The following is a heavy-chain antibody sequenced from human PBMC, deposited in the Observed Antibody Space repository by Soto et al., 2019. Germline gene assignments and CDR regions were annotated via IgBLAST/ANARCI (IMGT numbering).Heavy chain of an antibody. V-gene: IGHV4-59*01. CDR3: ARTYDDSGPNSGGYGFDI. CDR1: GGSISSYY. Sequence: SETLSLTCTVSGGSISSYYWSWVRQPPGKGLERIGYIYYSGSTNYNPSLKSRVTISVDTSKNQFSLKLSSVTAADTAVYYCARTYDDSGPNSGGYGFDIWGPGTMVTVSS. D-gene: IGHD3-22*01. J-gene: IGHJ3*02. CDR2: IYYSGST.